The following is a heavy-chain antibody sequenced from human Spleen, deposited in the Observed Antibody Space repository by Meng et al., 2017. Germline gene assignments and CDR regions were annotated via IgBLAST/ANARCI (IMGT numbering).Heavy chain of an antibody. CDR2: INPKSGDT. Sequence: QGQVVQSGAEVKKPGSSVKVSCKASGDTFSSYTISWVRQAPGQGLEWMGRINPKSGDTHYAQRFQGRVTMTGDTSISTAYMELSGLRSDDTAMYYCARDEDISAAGKLFGDYWGQGTLVTVSS. J-gene: IGHJ4*02. D-gene: IGHD6-13*01. V-gene: IGHV1-2*06. CDR1: GDTFSSYT. CDR3: ARDEDISAAGKLFGDY.